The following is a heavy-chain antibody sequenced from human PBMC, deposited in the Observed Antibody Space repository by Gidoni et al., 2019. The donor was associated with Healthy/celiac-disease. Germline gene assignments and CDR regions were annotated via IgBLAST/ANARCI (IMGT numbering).Heavy chain of an antibody. Sequence: QVQRVESGGGVVQPGRSLRLSCAASGFTVSSYGMHWVRQAPGKGLEWVAVISYDGSNKYYADSVKGRFTISRDNSKNTLYLQMNSLRAEDTAVYYCAKEGGNGDFYPGYFDYWGQGTLVTVSS. CDR1: GFTVSSYG. CDR2: ISYDGSNK. V-gene: IGHV3-30*18. J-gene: IGHJ4*02. D-gene: IGHD4-17*01. CDR3: AKEGGNGDFYPGYFDY.